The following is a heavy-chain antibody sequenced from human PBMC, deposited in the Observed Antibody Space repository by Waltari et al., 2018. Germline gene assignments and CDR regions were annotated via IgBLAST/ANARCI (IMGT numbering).Heavy chain of an antibody. CDR2: INSDGSST. V-gene: IGHV3-74*01. CDR3: ARDYLGQYYYYGMDV. D-gene: IGHD3-16*01. Sequence: EVQLVESGGGLVQPGGSLRLSCAASGFTFSSYWMTWVRQAPGKGLVWVSRINSDGSSTSYADSVKGRFTISRDNAKNTLYLQMNSLRAEDTAVYYCARDYLGQYYYYGMDVWGQGTTVTVSS. J-gene: IGHJ6*02. CDR1: GFTFSSYW.